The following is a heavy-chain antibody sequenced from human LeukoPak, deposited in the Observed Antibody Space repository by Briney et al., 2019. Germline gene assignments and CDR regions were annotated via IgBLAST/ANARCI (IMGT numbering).Heavy chain of an antibody. V-gene: IGHV4-34*01. CDR2: INHSGST. Sequence: SETLSLTCAVYGGSFSGYYWSWIRQPPGKGLEWIGEINHSGSTNYNPSLKSRVTISVDTSKNQFSLKLSAVTAADTAVYYCARLPLVLAPATIYYYYYMDVWGKGTTVTVS. D-gene: IGHD2-2*01. CDR3: ARLPLVLAPATIYYYYYMDV. J-gene: IGHJ6*03. CDR1: GGSFSGYY.